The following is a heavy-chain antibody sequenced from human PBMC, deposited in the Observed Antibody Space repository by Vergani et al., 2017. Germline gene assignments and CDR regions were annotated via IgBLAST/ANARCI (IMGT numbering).Heavy chain of an antibody. Sequence: LEASGGGSVKPGGSLRLSCAASGFKFSDHYMSWIRQAPGKGLEWVSHISPGASTVPYTDSVTGRFTVSRDNDNNSLTLDLTTLRVEDTAVYYCAKNPGISTTRHYYAMDVWGQGTTVTVSS. CDR2: ISPGASTV. CDR1: GFKFSDHY. V-gene: IGHV3-11*04. J-gene: IGHJ6*02. CDR3: AKNPGISTTRHYYAMDV. D-gene: IGHD1-1*01.